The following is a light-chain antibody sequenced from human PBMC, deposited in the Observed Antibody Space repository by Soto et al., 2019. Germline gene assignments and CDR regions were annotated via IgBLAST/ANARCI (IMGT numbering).Light chain of an antibody. Sequence: QPVLTQPRSVSGSPGQSVTISCTETSSEIGGYNYVSWYQQHPDKAPKLMIYDVNKRPSGVPDRFSGSKSGNTASLTISGLQTEDEGDYYCCSYAGSYVVFGGGTKLTVL. CDR2: DVN. J-gene: IGLJ2*01. CDR1: SSEIGGYNY. CDR3: CSYAGSYVV. V-gene: IGLV2-11*01.